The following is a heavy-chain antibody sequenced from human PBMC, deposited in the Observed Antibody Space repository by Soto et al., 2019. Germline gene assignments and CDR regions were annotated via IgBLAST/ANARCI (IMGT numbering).Heavy chain of an antibody. J-gene: IGHJ4*02. Sequence: PSETLSLTCAVHGGSFSDYYWSWIRQPPGKGLEWIGYIYYSGITNYNPSLKSRVTISVDTSKNQFSLKLTSVTAADTAIYYCARVAYNFGGQLEHWGQGILVTVSS. D-gene: IGHD1-1*01. CDR1: GGSFSDYY. CDR3: ARVAYNFGGQLEH. CDR2: IYYSGIT. V-gene: IGHV4-59*12.